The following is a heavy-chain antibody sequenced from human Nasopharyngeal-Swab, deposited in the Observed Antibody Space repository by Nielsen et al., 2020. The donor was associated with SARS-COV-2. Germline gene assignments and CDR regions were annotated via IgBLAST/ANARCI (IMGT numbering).Heavy chain of an antibody. CDR3: ARTGYSNSDIDY. D-gene: IGHD6-6*01. V-gene: IGHV1-69*13. Sequence: SVKVSCKASGGTFSSYAISWVRQAPGQGLEWMGGIIPIFGTADYAQKFQDRVTITADESTSTAYMELSSLRSEDTAVYYCARTGYSNSDIDYWGQGTLVTVSS. CDR2: IIPIFGTA. J-gene: IGHJ4*02. CDR1: GGTFSSYA.